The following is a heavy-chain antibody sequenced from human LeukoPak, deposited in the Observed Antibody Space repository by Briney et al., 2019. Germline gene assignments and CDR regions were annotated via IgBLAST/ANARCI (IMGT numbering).Heavy chain of an antibody. J-gene: IGHJ4*02. D-gene: IGHD6-13*01. Sequence: PGGSLRLSCAASGFTFSSYSMNWVRQAPGKGLDWVSYISSSSNTIYYADSVKGRFTMSRDNAKNSLYLQMNSLRAEDTAVYYCARYGSSWSFDYWGQGTLVTVSS. V-gene: IGHV3-48*01. CDR3: ARYGSSWSFDY. CDR1: GFTFSSYS. CDR2: ISSSSNTI.